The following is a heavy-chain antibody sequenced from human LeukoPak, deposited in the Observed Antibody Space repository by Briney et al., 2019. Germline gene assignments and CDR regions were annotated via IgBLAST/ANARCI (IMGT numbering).Heavy chain of an antibody. D-gene: IGHD1-14*01. V-gene: IGHV4-34*01. CDR3: ASTGNHYHYMDV. Sequence: SETLSLTCAVYGGSFSGYYWSWIRHPPGKGLELIGEINHSGSTNYNPSLNRRVTISVDTSKNQFSLKLSAVTAADTAVYYCASTGNHYHYMDVWGKGTTVTVSS. CDR2: INHSGST. CDR1: GGSFSGYY. J-gene: IGHJ6*03.